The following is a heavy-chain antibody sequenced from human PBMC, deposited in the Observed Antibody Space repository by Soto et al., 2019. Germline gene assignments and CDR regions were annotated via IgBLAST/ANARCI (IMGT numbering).Heavy chain of an antibody. CDR3: ARRTHTVDY. D-gene: IGHD4-17*01. CDR2: INHSGDT. CDR1: GESFSGYY. Sequence: QVQLQQWGAGLLKPSETLSLTCAVYGESFSGYYWTWIRQPPGKGLEWIGEINHSGDTNYNPTLKRRVTISRDTSKNQFSLKVTSVTAADTAVYYCARRTHTVDYWGQGMRVTVSS. J-gene: IGHJ4*02. V-gene: IGHV4-34*02.